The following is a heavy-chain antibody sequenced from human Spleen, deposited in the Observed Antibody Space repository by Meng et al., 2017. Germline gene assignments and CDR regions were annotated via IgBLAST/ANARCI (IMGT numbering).Heavy chain of an antibody. V-gene: IGHV3-21*04. D-gene: IGHD4-17*01. CDR1: GFSFSDYS. Sequence: GESLKISCAASGFSFSDYSMNWVRQAPGKGLEWVSSISSRTSYIFYADSVKGRFTISRHNSNNTLYLQMNSLRAEDTAVYYCTRGTTVTTGDRYFDYWGQGTLVTVSS. J-gene: IGHJ4*02. CDR3: TRGTTVTTGDRYFDY. CDR2: ISSRTSYI.